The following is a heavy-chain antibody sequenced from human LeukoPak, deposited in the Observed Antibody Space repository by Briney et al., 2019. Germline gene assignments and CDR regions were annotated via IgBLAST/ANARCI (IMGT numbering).Heavy chain of an antibody. CDR3: ARNGYYGSFYYYMDV. CDR2: MNPNSGNT. CDR1: GYTFTSYD. Sequence: ASVKVSCKASGYTFTSYDINWVRQATGQGLEWMGWMNPNSGNTGYAQKSQGRVTMTRDTSINTAYLELNSLRSDDTAVYYCARNGYYGSFYYYMDVWGKGTTVTVSS. J-gene: IGHJ6*03. V-gene: IGHV1-8*01. D-gene: IGHD3-10*01.